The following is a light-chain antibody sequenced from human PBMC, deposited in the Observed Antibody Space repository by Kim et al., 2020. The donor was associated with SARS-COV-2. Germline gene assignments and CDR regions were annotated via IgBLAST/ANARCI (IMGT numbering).Light chain of an antibody. CDR2: KTS. J-gene: IGKJ4*01. CDR1: QSISSW. CDR3: QQRNSWPPAVT. V-gene: IGKV1-5*03. Sequence: VGDRVTITCRASQSISSWLAWYQQKPGKAPKLLIYKTSSLESGVPSRFSGSGSGTDFTLTISSLGPEDFSIYYCQQRNSWPPAVTFGGGTKVDIK.